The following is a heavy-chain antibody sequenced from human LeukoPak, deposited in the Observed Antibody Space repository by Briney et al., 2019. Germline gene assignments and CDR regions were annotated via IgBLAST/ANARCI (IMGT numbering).Heavy chain of an antibody. CDR2: ISSSSSYI. CDR3: ARERMVRGVKNWFDP. CDR1: GFTFSSYS. J-gene: IGHJ5*02. V-gene: IGHV3-21*01. Sequence: PGGSLRLSCAASGFTFSSYSMNWVRQAPGKGLEWVSSISSSSSYIYYADSVKGRFTISRDNAKNSLYLQMNSLRAEDTAVYYCARERMVRGVKNWFDPWGQGTLVTVSS. D-gene: IGHD3-10*01.